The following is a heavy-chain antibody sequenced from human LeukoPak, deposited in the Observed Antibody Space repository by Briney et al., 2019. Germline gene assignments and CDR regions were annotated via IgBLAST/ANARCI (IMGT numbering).Heavy chain of an antibody. CDR2: INPNSGGT. V-gene: IGHV1-2*02. D-gene: IGHD3-10*01. Sequence: ASVKVSCKASGYTFTGYYMHWVRQAPGQGLEWMGWINPNSGGTNYAQKFQGRVTMTRDTSISTAHMELSRLRSDDTAVYYCARGLPAQRYGSGRHNWFDPWGQGTLVTVSS. J-gene: IGHJ5*02. CDR3: ARGLPAQRYGSGRHNWFDP. CDR1: GYTFTGYY.